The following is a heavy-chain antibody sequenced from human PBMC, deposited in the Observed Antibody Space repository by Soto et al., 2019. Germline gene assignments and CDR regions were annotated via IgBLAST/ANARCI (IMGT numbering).Heavy chain of an antibody. V-gene: IGHV1-18*01. CDR2: ISAYNGNT. D-gene: IGHD5-18*01. Sequence: ASVKVSCKASGYTFTSYGISWVRQAPGQGLEWMEWISAYNGNTNYAQKLQGRVTMTTDTSTSTAYMELRSLRSDDTAVYYCAVHGGYSYGPSYYYYGMDVWAQGTTVTVSS. J-gene: IGHJ6*02. CDR3: AVHGGYSYGPSYYYYGMDV. CDR1: GYTFTSYG.